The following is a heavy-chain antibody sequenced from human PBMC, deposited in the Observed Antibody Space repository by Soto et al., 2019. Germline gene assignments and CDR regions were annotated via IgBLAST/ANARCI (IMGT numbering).Heavy chain of an antibody. CDR2: ISFDASDK. CDR3: ARDRLRLGELSLIGYFDY. D-gene: IGHD3-16*02. J-gene: IGHJ4*02. V-gene: IGHV3-30*01. CDR1: GITFSSYT. Sequence: QVQLVESGGGVVQPGRSLRLSCTTSGITFSSYTMHWVRQAPGKGLEWVALISFDASDKYYADSVKGRFSISRDNSKNTLFLQMDRLRPDVTAVYYCARDRLRLGELSLIGYFDYWGQGTLVAVSS.